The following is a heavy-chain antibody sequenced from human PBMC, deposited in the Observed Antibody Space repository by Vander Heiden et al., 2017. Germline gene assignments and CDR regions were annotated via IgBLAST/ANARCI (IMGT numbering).Heavy chain of an antibody. D-gene: IGHD2-2*01. CDR1: DFTFIDDY. J-gene: IGHJ5*02. CDR2: ISPSGRDI. CDR3: AGDGALYGSSTHAGS. Sequence: HLVQSAARLAKLGGSLILSCPASDFTFIDDYMIWNRQTSGRGLEWVWHISPSGRDINYADYEKGRLTISRDNVKNTMYLQMDSLRAEDTAVYYCAGDGALYGSSTHAGSWGQGTQVTVSS. V-gene: IGHV3-11*01.